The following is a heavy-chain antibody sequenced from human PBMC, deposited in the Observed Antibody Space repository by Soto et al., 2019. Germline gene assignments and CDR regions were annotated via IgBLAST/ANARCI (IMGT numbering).Heavy chain of an antibody. CDR3: AREVPAVVTTYGLDV. J-gene: IGHJ6*02. D-gene: IGHD3-22*01. CDR2: INSDGSST. V-gene: IGHV3-74*01. Sequence: PGGSLRLSCAASGFTFSSYWMHWVRQAPGKGLVWVSRINSDGSSTSYADSVKGRFTISRDNAKNTLYLQMNSLRAEDTAVYYCAREVPAVVTTYGLDVWGQGTTVTVSS. CDR1: GFTFSSYW.